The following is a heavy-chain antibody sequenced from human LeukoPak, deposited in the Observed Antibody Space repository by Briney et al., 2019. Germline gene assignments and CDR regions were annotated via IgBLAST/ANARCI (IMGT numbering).Heavy chain of an antibody. J-gene: IGHJ4*02. D-gene: IGHD3-16*02. CDR3: AREADDYVWGSYRYYAYFDY. CDR2: IPYDGSNK. CDR1: GFTFSSYA. Sequence: GSLRLSCAASGFTFSSYAMHWVRQAPGKGLEWVAVIPYDGSNKYYADSVKGRFTISRDNSKNTLYLQMNSLRAEDTAVYYCAREADDYVWGSYRYYAYFDYWGQGTLVTVSS. V-gene: IGHV3-30*04.